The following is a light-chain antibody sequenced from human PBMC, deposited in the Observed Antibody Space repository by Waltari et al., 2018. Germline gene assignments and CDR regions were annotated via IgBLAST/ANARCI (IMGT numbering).Light chain of an antibody. V-gene: IGKV1-9*01. J-gene: IGKJ1*01. CDR1: QGISSY. CDR2: AAS. Sequence: IQLTQSPSSLSASVAARVTITCRASQGISSYLAWYQQKPGKAPKLLIYAASTLQRGVPSRFSGSGSGTDFTLTISSLQPEDFATYYCQQLNSYPSWTFGQGTKVEIK. CDR3: QQLNSYPSWT.